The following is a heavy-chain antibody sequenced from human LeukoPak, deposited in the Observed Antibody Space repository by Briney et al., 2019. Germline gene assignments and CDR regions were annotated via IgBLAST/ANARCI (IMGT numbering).Heavy chain of an antibody. V-gene: IGHV1-18*01. CDR1: GYTFTSYG. J-gene: IGHJ4*02. CDR3: ARGGSCGGDYYQYYFDY. D-gene: IGHD2-21*02. Sequence: ASVKVSCNASGYTFTSYGISWVRQAPGQGLEWMGWISAYNGNTNYAQKLQGRVTMTTDTSTSTAYMELRSLRSDDTAVYYCARGGSCGGDYYQYYFDYWGQGTLVTVSS. CDR2: ISAYNGNT.